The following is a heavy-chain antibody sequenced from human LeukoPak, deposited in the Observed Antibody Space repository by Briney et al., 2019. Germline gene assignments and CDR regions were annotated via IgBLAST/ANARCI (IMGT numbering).Heavy chain of an antibody. CDR1: GFTFSSYA. CDR2: IPYDESNK. D-gene: IGHD2-2*01. CDR3: ARGAYLPHCSSTSCRTLPDAFDI. V-gene: IGHV3-30*04. Sequence: GGSLRLSCAASGFTFSSYAMHWVRQAPGKGLEWVAVIPYDESNKYYADSVKGRFTISRDNSKNTLYLQMNSLRAEDTAVYYCARGAYLPHCSSTSCRTLPDAFDIWGQGTMVTVSS. J-gene: IGHJ3*02.